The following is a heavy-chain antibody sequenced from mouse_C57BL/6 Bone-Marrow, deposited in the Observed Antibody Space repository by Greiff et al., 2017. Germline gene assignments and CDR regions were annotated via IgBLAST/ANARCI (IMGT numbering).Heavy chain of an antibody. J-gene: IGHJ3*01. D-gene: IGHD3-2*02. CDR2: IYPRSGNT. CDR1: GYTFTSYG. CDR3: ARGQLRLRPFFAY. Sequence: QVQLQQSGAELARPGASVTLSCKASGYTFTSYGISWVKQRTGQGLEWIGEIYPRSGNTYYNEKFKGKATLTADKSSSTAYMELRSPTSEDSAVYFCARGQLRLRPFFAYWGQGTLVTVSA. V-gene: IGHV1-81*01.